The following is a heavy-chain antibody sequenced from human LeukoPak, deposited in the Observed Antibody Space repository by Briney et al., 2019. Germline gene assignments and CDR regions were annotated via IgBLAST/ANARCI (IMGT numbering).Heavy chain of an antibody. Sequence: PSETLSLTCAVYGGSFSGYYWSWIRQPPGKGLEWIGEINHSGSTNYNPSLKSRVTISVDTSKNQFSLKLSSVTAADTAVYYCARSQGSSSGYDILTGYDYYYMDVWGKGTTVTVSS. D-gene: IGHD3-9*01. CDR1: GGSFSGYY. CDR2: INHSGST. V-gene: IGHV4-34*01. CDR3: ARSQGSSSGYDILTGYDYYYMDV. J-gene: IGHJ6*03.